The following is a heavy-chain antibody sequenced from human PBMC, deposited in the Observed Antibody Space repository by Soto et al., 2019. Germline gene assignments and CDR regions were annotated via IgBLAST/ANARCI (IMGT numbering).Heavy chain of an antibody. D-gene: IGHD2-15*01. Sequence: SVKVSCKASGGTFSSYTISWVRQAPGQGLEWMGGVIPIFGTPKYAQKFQGRVTITADESTSTGYMELRSLRSEDTAVYYCARSQGGSSSLDIYYYYYYGMDVWGQGTTVTSP. CDR3: ARSQGGSSSLDIYYYYYYGMDV. V-gene: IGHV1-69*13. CDR1: GGTFSSYT. CDR2: VIPIFGTP. J-gene: IGHJ6*02.